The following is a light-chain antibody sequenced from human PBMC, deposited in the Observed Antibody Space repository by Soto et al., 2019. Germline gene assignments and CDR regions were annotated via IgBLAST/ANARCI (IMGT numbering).Light chain of an antibody. CDR1: QSVGIN. J-gene: IGKJ1*01. V-gene: IGKV3-15*01. CDR3: QQYNNWLRT. Sequence: VMNQSPAILSVYTGERATLSCRASQSVGINVAWYQQKPGQAPRLLIYGASTRATGSPDRFSASGSATEFTLTISSLLSEDFAVYYCQQYNNWLRTFGQGTKVDIK. CDR2: GAS.